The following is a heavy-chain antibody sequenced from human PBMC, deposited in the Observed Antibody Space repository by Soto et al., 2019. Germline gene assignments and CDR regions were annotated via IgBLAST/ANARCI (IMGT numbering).Heavy chain of an antibody. J-gene: IGHJ4*02. V-gene: IGHV4-38-2*01. CDR3: ARLGAMAPEYYFDY. Sequence: SETLSLTCAVSSYSGSSGYYWGWIRQPPGKGLEWIASIYHNGRTYSKPSLKSRVTISVDTSKNQISLTLSSVTAADTAVYFCARLGAMAPEYYFDYWGQGTLVTVSS. D-gene: IGHD1-26*01. CDR2: IYHNGRT. CDR1: SYSGSSGYY.